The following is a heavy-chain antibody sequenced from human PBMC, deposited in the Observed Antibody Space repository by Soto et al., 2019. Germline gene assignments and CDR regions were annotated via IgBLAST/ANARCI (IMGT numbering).Heavy chain of an antibody. CDR1: GYTFTGYY. Sequence: ASVKVSCKASGYTFTGYYMHWVRQAPGQGLEWMGWINPNSGGTNYAQKFQGRVTMTRDTSISTAYMELSRLRSDDTAVYYCARVRMVCDTYYYYGMDVWGQGTTVTVSS. CDR3: ARVRMVCDTYYYYGMDV. CDR2: INPNSGGT. J-gene: IGHJ6*02. V-gene: IGHV1-2*02. D-gene: IGHD2-8*01.